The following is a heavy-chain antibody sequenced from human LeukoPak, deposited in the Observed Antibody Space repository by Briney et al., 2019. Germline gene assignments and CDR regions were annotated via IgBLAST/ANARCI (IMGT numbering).Heavy chain of an antibody. J-gene: IGHJ5*02. D-gene: IGHD2-8*01. CDR2: INPSGGST. CDR3: ARDGLMATKGNWFDP. Sequence: RASVKISCKASGYTFTDYYMHWVRQAPGQGLEWMGIINPSGGSTSYAQKFQGRVTMTRDTSTSTVYMELSSLRSEDTAVYYCARDGLMATKGNWFDPWGQGTLVTVSS. V-gene: IGHV1-46*01. CDR1: GYTFTDYY.